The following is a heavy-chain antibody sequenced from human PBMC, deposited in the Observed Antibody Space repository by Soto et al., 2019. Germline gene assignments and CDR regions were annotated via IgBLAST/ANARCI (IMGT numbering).Heavy chain of an antibody. V-gene: IGHV2-5*02. Sequence: QITLKESGPTLVKPTQTLTLTCTFSGFSLSTSGVVVGWIRQPPGKALEWLALIYWDDDKRYSPSLKSRLTITKDTSKNQVVLTMTNMDPVDTATYYCAHEYCSGGSCYADDSFDIWGQGTMVTVSS. J-gene: IGHJ3*02. CDR2: IYWDDDK. CDR3: AHEYCSGGSCYADDSFDI. D-gene: IGHD2-15*01. CDR1: GFSLSTSGVV.